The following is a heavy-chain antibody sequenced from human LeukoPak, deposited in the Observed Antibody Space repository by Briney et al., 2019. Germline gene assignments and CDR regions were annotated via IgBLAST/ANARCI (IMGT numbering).Heavy chain of an antibody. CDR3: ARANHPQVTKTDY. Sequence: GASVKVSCKASGGTFSSYAISWVRQAPGQGLEWMGGIIPIFGTANYAQKFQGRVTITADESTSTAYMELSSLRSEDTAVYYCARANHPQVTKTDYWGQGTLVTVSS. CDR1: GGTFSSYA. CDR2: IIPIFGTA. J-gene: IGHJ4*02. D-gene: IGHD4-17*01. V-gene: IGHV1-69*13.